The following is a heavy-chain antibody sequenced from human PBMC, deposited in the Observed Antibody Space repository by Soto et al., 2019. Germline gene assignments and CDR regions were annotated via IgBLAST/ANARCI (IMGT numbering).Heavy chain of an antibody. CDR3: ARGLRGYSSSWYWFDP. V-gene: IGHV4-34*01. CDR1: GGSFSGYY. J-gene: IGHJ5*02. Sequence: SETLSFTCAVYGGSFSGYYWSWIRQPPGKGLEWIGEINHSGSTNYNPSLKSRVTISVDTSKNQFSLKLSSVTAADTAVYYCARGLRGYSSSWYWFDPWGQGTLVTVSS. CDR2: INHSGST. D-gene: IGHD6-13*01.